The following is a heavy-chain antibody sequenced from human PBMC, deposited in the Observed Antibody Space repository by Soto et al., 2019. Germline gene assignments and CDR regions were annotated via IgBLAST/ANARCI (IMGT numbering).Heavy chain of an antibody. CDR1: GGSISSSSYY. CDR3: ARSIAVEVVGDAFDI. V-gene: IGHV4-39*01. D-gene: IGHD6-6*01. CDR2: IYYSGST. J-gene: IGHJ3*02. Sequence: QLQLQESGPGLVKPSETLSLTCTVSGGSISSSSYYWGWIRQPPGKGLEWIGSIYYSGSTYYNPSLKSRVTISVDTSKNQFSLKLSSVTAADTAVYYCARSIAVEVVGDAFDIWGQGTMVTVSS.